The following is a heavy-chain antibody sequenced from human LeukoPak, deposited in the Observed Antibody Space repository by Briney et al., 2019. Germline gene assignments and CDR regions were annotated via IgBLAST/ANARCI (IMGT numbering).Heavy chain of an antibody. D-gene: IGHD3-10*01. CDR2: IKSKTDGGTT. Sequence: PGGSLRLSCAASGFTFSNAWMSWVRQAPGKGLEWVGRIKSKTDGGTTDYAAPVKGRFTISRDDSKNTLYLQMNSLKTEDTAVYYCTTLPLWFGEPHNWFDPWGQGTLVTVSS. CDR3: TTLPLWFGEPHNWFDP. V-gene: IGHV3-15*01. J-gene: IGHJ5*02. CDR1: GFTFSNAW.